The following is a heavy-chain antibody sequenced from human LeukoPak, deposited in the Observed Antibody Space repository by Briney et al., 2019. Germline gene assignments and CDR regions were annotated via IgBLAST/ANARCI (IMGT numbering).Heavy chain of an antibody. CDR2: IYYSGST. Sequence: PSETLSLTCTVSGGSISSYYWSWIRQPPGKGLEWIGYIYYSGSTNYNPSLKSRVTISVDMSKNQFSLKLISVTAADTAVYYCARVSPLVTHDYWGQGTLVTVSS. V-gene: IGHV4-59*01. CDR1: GGSISSYY. D-gene: IGHD3-9*01. CDR3: ARVSPLVTHDY. J-gene: IGHJ4*02.